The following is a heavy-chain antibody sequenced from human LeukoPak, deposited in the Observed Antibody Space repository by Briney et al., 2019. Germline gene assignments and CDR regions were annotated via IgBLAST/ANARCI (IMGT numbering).Heavy chain of an antibody. CDR3: AKDFGSYGYFVVDY. Sequence: GGSLRLSCAASGFTFSSYGMHWVRQAPGKGLEWAAVISYDGSNKYYADSVKGRFTISRDNSKNTLYLQMNSLRAEDTAVYYCAKDFGSYGYFVVDYWGQGTLVTVSS. D-gene: IGHD5-18*01. V-gene: IGHV3-30*18. J-gene: IGHJ4*02. CDR2: ISYDGSNK. CDR1: GFTFSSYG.